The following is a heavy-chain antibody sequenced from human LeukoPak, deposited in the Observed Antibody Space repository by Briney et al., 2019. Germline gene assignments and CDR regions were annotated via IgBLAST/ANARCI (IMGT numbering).Heavy chain of an antibody. CDR3: ARSHPSDITGTTEFDY. V-gene: IGHV4-38-2*02. CDR1: GYSISSGYY. CDR2: IYHSGGT. D-gene: IGHD1-7*01. Sequence: SETLSLTCTVSGYSISSGYYWGWIRPPPGKGLEWIGSIYHSGGTYYNPSLKSRVTISVDTSKNQFSLKLSSVTAADTAVYYCARSHPSDITGTTEFDYWGQGTLVTVSS. J-gene: IGHJ4*02.